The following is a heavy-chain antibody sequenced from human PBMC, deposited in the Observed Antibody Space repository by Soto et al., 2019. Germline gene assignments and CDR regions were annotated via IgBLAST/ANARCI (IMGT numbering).Heavy chain of an antibody. CDR1: GYTFTSYA. V-gene: IGHV1-3*01. D-gene: IGHD4-17*01. CDR3: ARSREVFGDYGLN. Sequence: QVQLVQSGAEVKKPGASVKVSCKASGYTFTSYAMHWVRQAPGQRLEWMGWINAGNGNTKYSQKFQGRVTITRDTSASTAYMELSSLRSEDTAVYYCARSREVFGDYGLNWGQGTLVTVSS. J-gene: IGHJ4*02. CDR2: INAGNGNT.